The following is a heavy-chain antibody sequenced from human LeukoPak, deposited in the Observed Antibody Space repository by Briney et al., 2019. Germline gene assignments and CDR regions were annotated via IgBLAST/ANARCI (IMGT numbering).Heavy chain of an antibody. CDR2: IYYSGST. J-gene: IGHJ4*02. CDR1: GGSISSYY. V-gene: IGHV4-59*01. CDR3: ARYSSSLGFDY. Sequence: SETLSLTCTVSGGSISSYYWSWIRQPPGKGLEWIGYIYYSGSTNYNPSLKSRVTISVDTSKNQFSLKLSSVTAADTAVYYCARYSSSLGFDYWGRGTLVTVSS. D-gene: IGHD6-6*01.